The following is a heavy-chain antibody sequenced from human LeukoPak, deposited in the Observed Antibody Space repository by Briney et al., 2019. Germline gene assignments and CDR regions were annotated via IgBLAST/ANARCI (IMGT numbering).Heavy chain of an antibody. CDR2: ITWNSGTI. CDR3: ARVGRWLQLPYFDY. V-gene: IGHV3-9*01. J-gene: IGHJ4*02. CDR1: GFTFDDYA. D-gene: IGHD5-24*01. Sequence: GGSLRLSCAASGFTFDDYAMHWVRQAPGKGLEWVSGITWNSGTIAYADSVKGRFTISRDNAKNSLYLRMNSLRAEDTAVYYCARVGRWLQLPYFDYWGQGTLVTVSS.